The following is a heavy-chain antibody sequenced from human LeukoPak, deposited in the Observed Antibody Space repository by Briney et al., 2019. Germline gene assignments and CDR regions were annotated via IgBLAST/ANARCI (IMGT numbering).Heavy chain of an antibody. CDR3: AREERLRWTAY. CDR1: GFSLSDYY. J-gene: IGHJ4*02. CDR2: IGSTI. V-gene: IGHV3-11*01. D-gene: IGHD4-23*01. Sequence: GGSLRLSCVASGFSLSDYYMSWIRQAPGKGLEWVSYIGSTIYYADSVKGRFTISRDNAKNSLYLQMNSLRAEDTAVYYCAREERLRWTAYWGQGTLVTVSS.